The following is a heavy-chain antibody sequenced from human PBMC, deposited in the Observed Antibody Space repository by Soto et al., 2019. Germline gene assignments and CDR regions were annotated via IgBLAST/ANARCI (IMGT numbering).Heavy chain of an antibody. D-gene: IGHD3-3*01. CDR3: ARETYYDFWSGPYYGMDV. V-gene: IGHV3-30-3*01. CDR2: ISYDGSNK. CDR1: GFTFSSYA. J-gene: IGHJ6*02. Sequence: QVQLVESGGGVVQPGRSLRLSCAASGFTFSSYAMHWVRQAPGTGLEWVAVISYDGSNKYYADSVKDRFTISRDNSKNTLYLQMNSLRAEDTAVYYCARETYYDFWSGPYYGMDVWGQGTTVTVSS.